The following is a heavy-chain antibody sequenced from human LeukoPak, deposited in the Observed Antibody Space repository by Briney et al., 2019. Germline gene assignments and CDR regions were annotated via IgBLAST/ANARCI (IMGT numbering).Heavy chain of an antibody. Sequence: PGGSLRLSCAASGFSFDDYAMHWVRQAPGKGLEWVSYISSNGGSVGYADSVKGRFTISRDSAKNSLYLQMNSLRTEDTAFYYCAKDMYSGSYGFDPWGQGTLVTVSS. J-gene: IGHJ5*02. D-gene: IGHD1-26*01. V-gene: IGHV3-9*01. CDR2: ISSNGGSV. CDR1: GFSFDDYA. CDR3: AKDMYSGSYGFDP.